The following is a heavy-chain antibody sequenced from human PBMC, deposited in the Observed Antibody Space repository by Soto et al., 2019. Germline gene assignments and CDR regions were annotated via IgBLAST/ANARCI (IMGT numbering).Heavy chain of an antibody. CDR3: ARGDITGWYVDY. Sequence: QGHLQQWGAGLLKPSETLSLTCAVYVGSFSNHYWTWIRQTPGKGLEWIGEINHRGSTNYNPSLKSRVTISVDTSKNQSSLKLRSVTAADTAVYYGARGDITGWYVDYWGQGTAVTVSS. V-gene: IGHV4-34*01. CDR1: VGSFSNHY. J-gene: IGHJ4*02. D-gene: IGHD6-19*01. CDR2: INHRGST.